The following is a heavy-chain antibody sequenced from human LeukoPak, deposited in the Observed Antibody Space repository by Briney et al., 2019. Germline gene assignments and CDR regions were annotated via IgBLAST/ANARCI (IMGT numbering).Heavy chain of an antibody. D-gene: IGHD1-26*01. CDR3: ARLPPSLYYFDY. J-gene: IGHJ4*02. Sequence: GESLKISCKGSGYIFTSYWIGWVRPLPGKGLEWMGIIYPGDSDTRYSPSFQGQVTISADKSISTAYLQWSSLKASDTAMYYCARLPPSLYYFDYWGQGTLVTVSS. CDR1: GYIFTSYW. CDR2: IYPGDSDT. V-gene: IGHV5-51*01.